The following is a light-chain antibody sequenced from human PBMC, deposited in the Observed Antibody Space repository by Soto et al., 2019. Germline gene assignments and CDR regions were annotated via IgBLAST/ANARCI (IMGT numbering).Light chain of an antibody. CDR3: QQYGSPPLYT. CDR1: QSVSSSY. V-gene: IGKV3-20*01. J-gene: IGKJ2*01. Sequence: EIVLTQSPGTLSLSPGERATLSCRASQSVSSSYLAWYQQKPGQAPRLLIYGASSRATGIPDRFSGSGSGTDFTLTISRLEREDFAVYYCQQYGSPPLYTFSQVTKLEIK. CDR2: GAS.